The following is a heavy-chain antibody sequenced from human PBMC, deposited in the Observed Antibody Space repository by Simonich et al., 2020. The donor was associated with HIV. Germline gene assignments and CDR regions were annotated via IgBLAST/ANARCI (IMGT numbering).Heavy chain of an antibody. V-gene: IGHV5-51*01. CDR1: GYSFTSYW. Sequence: EVQLVQSGAEVKKPGESLKISCKGSGYSFTSYWIGWVRQMPGKGLEWLGFNSPGDSDTRYSPSCQGQVTISADKSISTAYLQWSSLKASDTAMYYCARRPMVVKAYYFDYWGQGTLVTVSS. CDR2: NSPGDSDT. CDR3: ARRPMVVKAYYFDY. J-gene: IGHJ4*02. D-gene: IGHD2-15*01.